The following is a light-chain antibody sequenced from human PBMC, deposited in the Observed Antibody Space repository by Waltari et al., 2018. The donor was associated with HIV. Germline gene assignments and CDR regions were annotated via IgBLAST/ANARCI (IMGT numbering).Light chain of an antibody. Sequence: QSVLTQPPSASGAPGQRVTISCTRRSSTIGAGYAVHLYQHFPGRAPKLLIYGHSKRASGVPGRFSGSRSGASASLAITGLRAEDEADYYCQSYDSSLSVVFGGGTTLTVL. CDR3: QSYDSSLSVV. V-gene: IGLV1-40*03. J-gene: IGLJ2*01. CDR1: SSTIGAGYA. CDR2: GHS.